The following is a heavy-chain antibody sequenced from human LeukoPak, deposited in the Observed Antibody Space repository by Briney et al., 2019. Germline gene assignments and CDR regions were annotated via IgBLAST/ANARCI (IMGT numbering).Heavy chain of an antibody. CDR3: ARDERLLSFLK. D-gene: IGHD3-3*01. J-gene: IGHJ4*02. V-gene: IGHV3-21*04. CDR2: IGTSGRYI. CDR1: GFTFSSYP. Sequence: PGGSLRLSCAASGFTFSSYPLNWVRQAPGKGLEWVSSIGTSGRYIYYADSVKGRFTISRDNAKNSLYLQMNSLRAEDTAIYYCARDERLLSFLKWGQGTLVTVSS.